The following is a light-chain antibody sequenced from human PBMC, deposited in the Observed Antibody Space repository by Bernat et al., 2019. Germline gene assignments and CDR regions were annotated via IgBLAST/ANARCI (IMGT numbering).Light chain of an antibody. Sequence: EIVLTQSPDTLSLSPGERATLSCRASQSVTSNYLAWYQHKPGQAPRLLIFGASSRATDIPDRFSGSGSGTDFTLAISRLEPEDFAVYYCQQFGTSPYTFGQGTQLEIK. CDR3: QQFGTSPYT. J-gene: IGKJ2*01. CDR1: QSVTSNY. V-gene: IGKV3-20*01. CDR2: GAS.